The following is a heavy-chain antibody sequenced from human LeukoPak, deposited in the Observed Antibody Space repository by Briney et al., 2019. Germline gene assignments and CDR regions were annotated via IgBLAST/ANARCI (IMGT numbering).Heavy chain of an antibody. J-gene: IGHJ4*02. V-gene: IGHV3-7*01. CDR2: INQDESDK. CDR3: ARVRGYDWDY. D-gene: IGHD3-9*01. Sequence: PGGSLRLSCAASGFTFSSYGMHWVRQAPGKGLEWVASINQDESDKWYVDAVKGRFTISRDNANDLVDLQMNSLTVEDTAVYYCARVRGYDWDYWGQGTLVTVSS. CDR1: GFTFSSYG.